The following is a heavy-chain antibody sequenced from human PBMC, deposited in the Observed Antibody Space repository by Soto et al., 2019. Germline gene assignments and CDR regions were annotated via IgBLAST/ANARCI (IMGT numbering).Heavy chain of an antibody. V-gene: IGHV3-30-3*01. D-gene: IGHD6-6*01. CDR3: ARENSRIAPRLFQH. CDR2: ISPDGSNE. Sequence: LRLSCVASGFSFSGYAMHWARQAPGKGLEWVALISPDGSNEYYSDSARGRFSISRDNSKNTLFLQMNSLRPEDTALYFCARENSRIAPRLFQHWGHGTLVTVS. CDR1: GFSFSGYA. J-gene: IGHJ1*01.